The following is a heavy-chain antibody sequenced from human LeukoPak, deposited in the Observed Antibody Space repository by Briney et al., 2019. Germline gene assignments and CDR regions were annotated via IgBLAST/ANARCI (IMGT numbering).Heavy chain of an antibody. Sequence: GASVNVSCKASGYTFTGYSMHWVRQAPGQGLEWMGWINPNSGGTNYAQKFQGRVTMTRDTSISTAYMELSRLRSDDTAVYYCARSQGGDQLLYGYYYYYMDVWGKGTTGTVSS. V-gene: IGHV1-2*02. D-gene: IGHD2-2*02. CDR2: INPNSGGT. CDR3: ARSQGGDQLLYGYYYYYMDV. J-gene: IGHJ6*03. CDR1: GYTFTGYS.